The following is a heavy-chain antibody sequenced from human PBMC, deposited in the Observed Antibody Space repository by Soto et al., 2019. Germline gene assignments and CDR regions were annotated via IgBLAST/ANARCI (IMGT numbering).Heavy chain of an antibody. J-gene: IGHJ6*02. CDR1: GFTFSNYA. D-gene: IGHD6-6*01. Sequence: AGGSLRLSCAASGFTFSNYAMNWVRQAPGKGLEWVSAISGSGGSTYYADSVKGRFTISRDNSKNTLYLQMNSLRAEDTAVYYCAKGSRIAARPGYYYYGMDVWGQGTTVTVSS. CDR3: AKGSRIAARPGYYYYGMDV. V-gene: IGHV3-23*01. CDR2: ISGSGGST.